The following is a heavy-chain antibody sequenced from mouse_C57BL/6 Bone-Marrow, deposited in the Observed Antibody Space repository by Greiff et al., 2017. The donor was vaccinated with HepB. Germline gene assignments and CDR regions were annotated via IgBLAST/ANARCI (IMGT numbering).Heavy chain of an antibody. CDR1: GFNIKDYY. V-gene: IGHV14-4*01. Sequence: VQLQQSGAELVRPGASVKLSCTASGFNIKDYYMHWVKQRPEQGLEWIGWIDPENGDTEYASKFQGKATITADTSSNTAYLQLSSLTSEDTAVYYCTTDDGYSGYWGQGTTLTVSS. J-gene: IGHJ2*01. CDR2: IDPENGDT. D-gene: IGHD2-3*01. CDR3: TTDDGYSGY.